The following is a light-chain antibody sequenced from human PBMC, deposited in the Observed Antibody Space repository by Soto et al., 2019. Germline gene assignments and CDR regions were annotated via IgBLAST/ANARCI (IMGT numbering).Light chain of an antibody. CDR2: DAS. Sequence: DIEMSQSPSSLSASVGDRVTITCRASQSISTWLAWYQQKPGKAPKVLIYDASRLESGVPSRFSGSGSGTEFTLTISSLQPDDFATYYCQQYNTFWTFGPGTKVDIK. CDR1: QSISTW. CDR3: QQYNTFWT. V-gene: IGKV1-5*01. J-gene: IGKJ1*01.